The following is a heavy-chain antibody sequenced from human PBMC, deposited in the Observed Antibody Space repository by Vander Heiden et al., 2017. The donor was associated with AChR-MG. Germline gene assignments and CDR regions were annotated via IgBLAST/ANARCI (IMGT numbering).Heavy chain of an antibody. CDR3: ARIVLVYYGMDV. CDR2: IIPISRTT. V-gene: IGHV1-69*01. Sequence: QVQLVQSRAEVKKPGSSVKVSCEAPGGPLSRCVFSGVRRAPGQGLEWMGGIIPISRTTYYAQRFQGRVTITADESTTTAYMELSSLRSEDTGVYYCARIVLVYYGMDVWGQGTTVTVSS. D-gene: IGHD3-3*02. CDR1: GGPLSRCV. J-gene: IGHJ6*02.